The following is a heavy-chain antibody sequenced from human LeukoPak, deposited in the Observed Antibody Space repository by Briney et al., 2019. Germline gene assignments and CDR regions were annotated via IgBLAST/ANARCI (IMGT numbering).Heavy chain of an antibody. Sequence: ASVKVSCKASGYTFTSYGISWVRQAPGQGLEWMGWISAYNGNTNYAQKLQGRLTMTTDTSTSTAYMELRSLRADDTAVYYCARTYYYDSRGYLRVFDIWGQGTMVTVSS. D-gene: IGHD3-22*01. CDR1: GYTFTSYG. V-gene: IGHV1-18*01. J-gene: IGHJ3*02. CDR3: ARTYYYDSRGYLRVFDI. CDR2: ISAYNGNT.